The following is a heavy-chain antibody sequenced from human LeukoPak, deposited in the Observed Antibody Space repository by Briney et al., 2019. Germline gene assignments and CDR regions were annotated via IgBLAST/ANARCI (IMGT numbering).Heavy chain of an antibody. Sequence: PGESLKISCKGSGYSFTTYWIGWVRQMPGKGLEWMGSIYPGDSDTRHSPSFQGQVTISADKSISTAYLQWSSLKASDTAMYYCARRSPASGTYYFDYWGQGTLVTVSS. V-gene: IGHV5-51*01. CDR3: ARRSPASGTYYFDY. D-gene: IGHD3/OR15-3a*01. J-gene: IGHJ4*02. CDR2: IYPGDSDT. CDR1: GYSFTTYW.